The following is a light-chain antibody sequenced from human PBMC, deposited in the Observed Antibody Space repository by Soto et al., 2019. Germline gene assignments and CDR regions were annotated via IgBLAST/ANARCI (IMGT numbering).Light chain of an antibody. CDR2: DAS. CDR3: QQYDNLPGT. CDR1: QDISDY. V-gene: IGKV1-33*01. J-gene: IGKJ4*01. Sequence: DIQMTQSPFSLSASVGDRVTITCQASQDISDYLNWYQQKPGKAPKLLIYDASNLETGVPSRFSGSGSGTDFTFTISSLQPEDIATYYCQQYDNLPGTFDGGPKVDTK.